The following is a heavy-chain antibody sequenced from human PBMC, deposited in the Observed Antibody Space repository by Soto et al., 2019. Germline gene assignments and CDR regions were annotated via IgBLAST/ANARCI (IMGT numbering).Heavy chain of an antibody. Sequence: QVQLVQSGAEAKKPGASVKVSCKASGYTFTSYGISWVRQAPGQGLEWMGWISGYNGNTNYAQKLQGRVTMTTDKSTSTAYMELRSLRSDDTAVYYCARDDYDILTDYSYYYGMDVWGQGTTVTVSS. CDR3: ARDDYDILTDYSYYYGMDV. D-gene: IGHD3-9*01. CDR2: ISGYNGNT. J-gene: IGHJ6*02. V-gene: IGHV1-18*04. CDR1: GYTFTSYG.